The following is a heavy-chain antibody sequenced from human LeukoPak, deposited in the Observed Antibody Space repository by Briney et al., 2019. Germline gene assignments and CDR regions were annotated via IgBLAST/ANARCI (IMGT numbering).Heavy chain of an antibody. CDR1: GFTFSSYS. V-gene: IGHV3-21*01. CDR2: ISSSSSYI. CDR3: AREGGYSYGWYFAY. Sequence: GGSLRLSCAASGFTFSSYSMNWVRQARGKGLEWVTSISSSSSYIYYADSVKCRFTISRDNAKNSLYLQMNSLRAEDTAVYYCAREGGYSYGWYFAYWGQGTLVTVSS. D-gene: IGHD5-18*01. J-gene: IGHJ4*02.